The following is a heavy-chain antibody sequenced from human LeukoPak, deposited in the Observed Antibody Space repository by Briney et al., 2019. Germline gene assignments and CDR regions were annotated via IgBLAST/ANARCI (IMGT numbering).Heavy chain of an antibody. CDR3: ATDSGFGGYYNH. Sequence: ASVKVSCKVSGYTLTELSMHWVRQAPGKGLEWMGGFDPEDGETIYAQKFQGRVTMTEDTSTDTAYMELSSLRSEDTAEYYCATDSGFGGYYNHWGQGTLVTVSS. CDR1: GYTLTELS. V-gene: IGHV1-24*01. D-gene: IGHD3-22*01. J-gene: IGHJ4*02. CDR2: FDPEDGET.